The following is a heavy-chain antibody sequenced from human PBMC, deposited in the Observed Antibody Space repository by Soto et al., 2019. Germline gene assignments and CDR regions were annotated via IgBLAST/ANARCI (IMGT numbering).Heavy chain of an antibody. CDR3: EGDGSGP. CDR1: GLTVSTNP. V-gene: IGHV3-66*01. Sequence: EVQLVESGGGLVQPGGSLRLSCAASGLTVSTNPMSWVRQAPGKGLEWVSVIYTGGGTHYTDSVKGRITISRDNSKNAVNLHMSCLRPEDTAVYYCEGDGSGPWGKGTLVTVSS. D-gene: IGHD1-1*01. CDR2: IYTGGGT. J-gene: IGHJ4*02.